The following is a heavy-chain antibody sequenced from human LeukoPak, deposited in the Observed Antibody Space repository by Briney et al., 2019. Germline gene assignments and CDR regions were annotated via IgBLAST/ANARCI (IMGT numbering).Heavy chain of an antibody. J-gene: IGHJ6*03. D-gene: IGHD1-26*01. CDR1: AGSISIYY. V-gene: IGHV4-59*07. CDR2: IYYSGST. CDR3: ARSSIVGATDYYYMDV. Sequence: SDTLSLTCTVSAGSISIYYWSWIRQTPGEGVECIGYIYYSGSTNSNPSLKSRVTISVDTSKNQYSLKLSSVTAADTAVYYCARSSIVGATDYYYMDVWGKGTTVTVSS.